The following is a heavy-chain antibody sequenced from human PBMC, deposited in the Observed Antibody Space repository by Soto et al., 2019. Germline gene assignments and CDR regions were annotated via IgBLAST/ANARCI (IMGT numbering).Heavy chain of an antibody. CDR1: GYTFTSYD. CDR3: ARRAVRGPSHAQNPVDGMDV. CDR2: MNPNSGNT. J-gene: IGHJ6*02. Sequence: ASVKVSCKASGYTFTSYDINWVRQATGQGLEWMGWMNPNSGNTGYAQKFQGRVTMTRNTSISTPYMELSSLRSEDTAVYYCARRAVRGPSHAQNPVDGMDVWGQGNTVTVSS. V-gene: IGHV1-8*01. D-gene: IGHD3-10*01.